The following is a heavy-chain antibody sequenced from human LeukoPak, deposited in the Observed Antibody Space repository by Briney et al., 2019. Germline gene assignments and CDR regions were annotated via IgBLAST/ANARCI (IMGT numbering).Heavy chain of an antibody. Sequence: SETLSLTCTVSDGSISSYYWSWIRQPPGKGLEWIGYISYSGYTNYSPSLKSRVTISPDTSKNRFSLDLSSVTAADTAVYYCARRSPYCGSDCYVFDYWGQGTLVTVSS. D-gene: IGHD2-21*02. V-gene: IGHV4-59*08. CDR1: DGSISSYY. CDR2: ISYSGYT. CDR3: ARRSPYCGSDCYVFDY. J-gene: IGHJ4*02.